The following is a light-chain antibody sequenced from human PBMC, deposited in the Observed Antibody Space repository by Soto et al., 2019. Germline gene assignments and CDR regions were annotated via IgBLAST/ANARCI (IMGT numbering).Light chain of an antibody. CDR1: RSDVGGYNF. V-gene: IGLV2-14*03. Sequence: QSALTQPASVSGSPGQSITISCTGTRSDVGGYNFVSWYQHHPCKAPKLMIYDVSNRPSGVSNRFSGSKSGNTASLTISGLQAEDEADYSCNSYTTSSTLVFGGGTKLTVL. CDR3: NSYTTSSTLV. CDR2: DVS. J-gene: IGLJ2*01.